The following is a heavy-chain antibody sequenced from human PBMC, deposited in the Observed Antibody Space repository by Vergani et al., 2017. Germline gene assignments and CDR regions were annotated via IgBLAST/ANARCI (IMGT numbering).Heavy chain of an antibody. CDR3: ARGKLELDY. V-gene: IGHV3-30-3*01. CDR2: ISYDGSNK. Sequence: QVQLVESGGGLVQPGGSLRLSCAASGFTFSSYAMSWVRQAPGKGLEWVAVISYDGSNKYYADSVKGRFTISRDNSKNTLYLQMNSLRAEDTAVYYCARGKLELDYWGQGTLVTVSS. CDR1: GFTFSSYA. D-gene: IGHD1-1*01. J-gene: IGHJ4*02.